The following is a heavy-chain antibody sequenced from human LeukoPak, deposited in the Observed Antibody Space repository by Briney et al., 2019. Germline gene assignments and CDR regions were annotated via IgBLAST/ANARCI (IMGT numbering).Heavy chain of an antibody. CDR1: GFTFDDYA. D-gene: IGHD3-10*01. CDR3: AKGCFGEPYDAFDI. J-gene: IGHJ3*02. CDR2: ISWNSGSI. V-gene: IGHV3-9*01. Sequence: GGSLRLSCAASGFTFDDYAMHWVRQAPGKGLEWVSGISWNSGSIGYADSVKGRFTISRDNAKNSLYLQMNSLRAEDTALYYCAKGCFGEPYDAFDIWGQGTMVTVSS.